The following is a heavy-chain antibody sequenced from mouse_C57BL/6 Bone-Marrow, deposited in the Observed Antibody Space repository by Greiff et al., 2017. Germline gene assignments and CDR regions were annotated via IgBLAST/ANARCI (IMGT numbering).Heavy chain of an antibody. CDR2: IWSGGST. CDR3: ARNYGSSYWYFDV. Sequence: QVQLQQSGPGLVQPSQSLSITCTVSGFSLTSYGVHWVRQSPGKGLEWLGVIWSGGSTDYNAAFISRLSISKDNSKSQVFFKMNILQADDTAIYYCARNYGSSYWYFDVWGTGTTVTVSS. J-gene: IGHJ1*03. V-gene: IGHV2-2*01. D-gene: IGHD1-1*01. CDR1: GFSLTSYG.